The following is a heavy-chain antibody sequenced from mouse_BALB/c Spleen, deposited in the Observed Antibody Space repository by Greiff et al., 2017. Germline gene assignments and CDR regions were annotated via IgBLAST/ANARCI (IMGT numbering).Heavy chain of an antibody. J-gene: IGHJ2*01. CDR1: GYSITSDYA. D-gene: IGHD2-1*01. Sequence: EVKLEESGPGLVKPSQSLSLTCTVTGYSITSDYAWNWIRQFPGNKLEWMGYISYSGSTSYNPSLKSRISITRDTSKNQFFLQLNSVTTEDTATYYCARNYGNFDYWGQGTTLTVSS. CDR2: ISYSGST. CDR3: ARNYGNFDY. V-gene: IGHV3-2*02.